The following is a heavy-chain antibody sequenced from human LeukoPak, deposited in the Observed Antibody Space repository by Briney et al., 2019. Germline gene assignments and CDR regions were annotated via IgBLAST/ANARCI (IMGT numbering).Heavy chain of an antibody. CDR1: GFTFSSYW. CDR2: IKQDGSEK. Sequence: GGSLRLSCAASGFTFSSYWMSWVRQAPGKGLEWVANIKQDGSEKYYVDSVKGRFTISRDNAKNSLYLQMNSLGAEDTAVYYCAREVTTVTLSFDYWGQGTLVTVSS. V-gene: IGHV3-7*01. J-gene: IGHJ4*02. CDR3: AREVTTVTLSFDY. D-gene: IGHD4-17*01.